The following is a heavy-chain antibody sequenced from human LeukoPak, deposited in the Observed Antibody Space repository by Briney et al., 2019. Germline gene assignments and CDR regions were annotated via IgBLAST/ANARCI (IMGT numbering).Heavy chain of an antibody. CDR3: AKDPNGDYVGAFEM. Sequence: GGSLRLSCEASGFIFSSFALSWVRQAPGEGLEWVSSISSSGSTTYYADSVKGRFTISRNNIRNTFNLQMNSLRPDDTALYYCAKDPNGDYVGAFEMWRLGTMVTVSS. CDR1: GFIFSSFA. J-gene: IGHJ3*02. V-gene: IGHV3-23*01. D-gene: IGHD4-17*01. CDR2: ISSSGSTT.